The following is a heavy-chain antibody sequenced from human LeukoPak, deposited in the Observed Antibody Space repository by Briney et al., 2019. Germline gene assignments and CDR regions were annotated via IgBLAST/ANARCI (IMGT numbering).Heavy chain of an antibody. CDR3: AKVAVAGNDADWYFDL. CDR1: GFTFSTYS. J-gene: IGHJ2*01. CDR2: ISTSSIYI. D-gene: IGHD6-19*01. V-gene: IGHV3-21*04. Sequence: GGSLRLSCAASGFTFSTYSMNWVRQAPGKGLEWVSSISTSSIYIYYAESMKGRFTISRDNAKNSLYLQMNSLRAEDMALYYCAKVAVAGNDADWYFDLWGRGTLVTVSS.